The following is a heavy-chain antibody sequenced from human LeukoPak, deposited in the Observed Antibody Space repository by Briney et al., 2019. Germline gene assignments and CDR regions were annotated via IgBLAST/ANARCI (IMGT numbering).Heavy chain of an antibody. CDR3: AKGGRDYGDSSGTD. J-gene: IGHJ4*02. D-gene: IGHD4-17*01. CDR2: INPSGGST. CDR1: GYTFISYY. Sequence: PSGRVSCRAFGYTFISYYMHWGRQAPGQGLKGRGLINPSGGSTTYAQMFQGRVILTRDTSTRTVYMELYSLRSEDTAVYYCAKGGRDYGDSSGTDWGQGTLVTVSS. V-gene: IGHV1-46*01.